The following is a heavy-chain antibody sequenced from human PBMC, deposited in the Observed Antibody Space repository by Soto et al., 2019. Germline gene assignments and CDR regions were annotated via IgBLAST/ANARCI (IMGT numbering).Heavy chain of an antibody. V-gene: IGHV1-18*01. Sequence: ASVKVSCKASGGTFSSYTISWVRQAPGQGLEWMGWISANNGITNYAQKLQGRVTMTTDKSTSTAYMELRSLRSDDTAVYYCARDGRDYGDYYYWGQGTLVTVSS. J-gene: IGHJ4*02. D-gene: IGHD4-17*01. CDR1: GGTFSSYT. CDR3: ARDGRDYGDYYY. CDR2: ISANNGIT.